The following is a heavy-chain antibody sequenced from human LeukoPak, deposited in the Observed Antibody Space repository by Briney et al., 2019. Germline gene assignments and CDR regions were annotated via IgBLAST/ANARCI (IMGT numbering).Heavy chain of an antibody. CDR3: ARESERSGWYDY. V-gene: IGHV3-43*02. CDR2: ISGDGGST. CDR1: GFIFDDYA. Sequence: GGSLRLSCAAPGFIFDDYAIHWVRQAPGKDLDWVSLISGDGGSTFYADSVKGRFTISRDNSKNSLYLQMSSLRSEDTALYYCARESERSGWYDYWGQGTLVTVSS. J-gene: IGHJ4*02. D-gene: IGHD6-19*01.